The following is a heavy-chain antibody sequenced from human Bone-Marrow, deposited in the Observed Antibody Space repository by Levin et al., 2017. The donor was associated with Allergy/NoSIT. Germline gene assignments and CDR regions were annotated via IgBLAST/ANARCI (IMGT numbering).Heavy chain of an antibody. CDR3: AREYDIIHY. Sequence: SETLSLNCSVSGASVTSASYYWTWVRQSPGKGLEWIVFVYYGGSTNYNPSLESRVSISIDTSRNKFSLRLSSVTAAYTAVYYCAREYDIIHYWGHGALVTVSS. CDR2: VYYGGST. CDR1: GASVTSASYY. V-gene: IGHV4-61*01. J-gene: IGHJ4*01. D-gene: IGHD3-9*01.